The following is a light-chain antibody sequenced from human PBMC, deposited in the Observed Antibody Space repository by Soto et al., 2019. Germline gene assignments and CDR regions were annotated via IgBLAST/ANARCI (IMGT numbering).Light chain of an antibody. J-gene: IGKJ4*01. Sequence: DIQMTQSPSTLSASAGDRVTITCRASQSISTLLAWYQQKPGKVPELLIYKASSLESGVPSRFSGSGSGTEFTLTISSLQPDDFATYYCQQYKSYPLTFGGGTKVEIK. CDR3: QQYKSYPLT. CDR1: QSISTL. V-gene: IGKV1-5*03. CDR2: KAS.